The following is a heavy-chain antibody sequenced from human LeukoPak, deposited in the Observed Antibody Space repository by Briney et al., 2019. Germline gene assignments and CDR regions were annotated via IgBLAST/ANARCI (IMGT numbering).Heavy chain of an antibody. CDR1: RFTFSSYS. V-gene: IGHV3-21*04. CDR2: ISSSGSYI. CDR3: AKIARPGSEDY. D-gene: IGHD3-10*01. J-gene: IGHJ4*02. Sequence: GGSLRLSCAASRFTFSSYSMNWVRQAPGKGLEWVSSISSSGSYIYYADSVKGRFTISRDNAKNSLYLQMNSLRAEDTAVYYCAKIARPGSEDYWGQGTLVTVSS.